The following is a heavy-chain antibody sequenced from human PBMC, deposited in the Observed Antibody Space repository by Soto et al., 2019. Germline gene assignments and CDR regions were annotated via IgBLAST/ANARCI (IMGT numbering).Heavy chain of an antibody. CDR3: AKTPWEKYYSSWFDH. CDR2: MSSDGTNK. CDR1: GFTFSSYA. Sequence: QVQLVESGGGVVQPVTSLRLSCAASGFTFSSYAVHWVRQAPGEGLEWVAAMSSDGTNKYYADSVKGRFTISRDNSKNTLYLQMNSLRAEDTAVYYCAKTPWEKYYSSWFDHWGQGTLVTVSS. D-gene: IGHD1-26*01. V-gene: IGHV3-30*18. J-gene: IGHJ5*02.